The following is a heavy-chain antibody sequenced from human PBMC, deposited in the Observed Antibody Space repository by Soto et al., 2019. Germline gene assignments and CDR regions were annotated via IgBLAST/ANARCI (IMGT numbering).Heavy chain of an antibody. CDR3: ASPGGYYDSSGMGDY. CDR1: GYTFTGYY. Sequence: QVQLVQAGAEVKKPGASVKVSCKASGYTFTGYYMHWVRQAPGQGLEWMGWINPNSGGTNYAQKFQGRATMTRDTSISTAYMELSRLRSDDTAVYYCASPGGYYDSSGMGDYWGQGTLVTVSS. J-gene: IGHJ4*02. CDR2: INPNSGGT. V-gene: IGHV1-2*02. D-gene: IGHD3-22*01.